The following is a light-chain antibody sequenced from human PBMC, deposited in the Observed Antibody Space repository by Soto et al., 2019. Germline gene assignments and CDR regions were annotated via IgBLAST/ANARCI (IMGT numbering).Light chain of an antibody. Sequence: DVVKTQSPLSLPVTLRQRASISCRSSQSLIHSDGSTYLSWFQQRPGQSPRRLIYEVSDRDSGVPDRFSGSGSGTDFTLKISRVEAEDVGVYYCMQGTHWPWTFGQGTEVEIK. CDR3: MQGTHWPWT. J-gene: IGKJ1*01. CDR1: QSLIHSDGSTY. CDR2: EVS. V-gene: IGKV2-30*02.